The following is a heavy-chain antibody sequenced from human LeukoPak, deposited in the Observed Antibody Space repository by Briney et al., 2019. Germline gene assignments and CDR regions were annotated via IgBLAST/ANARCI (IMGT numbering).Heavy chain of an antibody. D-gene: IGHD6-13*01. CDR1: GFTFSIYG. J-gene: IGHJ4*02. Sequence: QPGRSLRLSCASSGFTFSIYGMHWVRQAPGKGLEWVAVIWYDGSNKYYADSVKGRFTISRDNSKNTLYLQMNSLRAEDTAVYYCATSSSWYWGQGTLVTVSS. CDR2: IWYDGSNK. V-gene: IGHV3-33*08. CDR3: ATSSSWY.